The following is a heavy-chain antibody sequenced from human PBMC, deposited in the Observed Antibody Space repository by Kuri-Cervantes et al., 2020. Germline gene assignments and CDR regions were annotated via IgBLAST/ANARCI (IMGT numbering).Heavy chain of an antibody. CDR2: IDQDGSVK. CDR1: GFTFSSYW. Sequence: GGSLRLSCAASGFTFSSYWITWVRQAPGKGLEWVANIDQDGSVKYYVGSVKGRFAISRDNAKNSVYLQMNSLRAEDTAIYYCARPGLISVADYYFDSWGQGTLVTVSS. CDR3: ARPGLISVADYYFDS. V-gene: IGHV3-7*01. D-gene: IGHD6-19*01. J-gene: IGHJ4*02.